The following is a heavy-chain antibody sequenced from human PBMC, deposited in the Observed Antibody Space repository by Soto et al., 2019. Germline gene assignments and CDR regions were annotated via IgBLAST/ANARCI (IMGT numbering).Heavy chain of an antibody. CDR2: ISGSDGKT. V-gene: IGHV3-23*04. CDR1: GFSFASFA. CDR3: AKWSYLDY. D-gene: IGHD3-3*01. Sequence: DVRLAESGGGLVQPGGSLRLSCTTSGFSFASFAMTWVRQAPGKGLELVATISGSDGKTYYAESVKGRFSISSDTARNTLYLQMNILRADDTALYYCAKWSYLDYWGQGTQVTVSS. J-gene: IGHJ4*02.